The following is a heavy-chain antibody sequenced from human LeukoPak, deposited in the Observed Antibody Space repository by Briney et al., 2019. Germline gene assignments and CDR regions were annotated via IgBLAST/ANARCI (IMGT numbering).Heavy chain of an antibody. CDR2: ISSNGGST. CDR1: GFTFSSYA. J-gene: IGHJ6*02. V-gene: IGHV3-64D*09. CDR3: VKTHFDHYYGLDV. Sequence: GGSLRLSCSASGFTFSSYAMHWVRQAPGKGLEYVSAISSNGGSTYYADSVKGRFTISRDNSKNTLYLQMSSLRVDDTAVYYCVKTHFDHYYGLDVWGQRTTVIVSS.